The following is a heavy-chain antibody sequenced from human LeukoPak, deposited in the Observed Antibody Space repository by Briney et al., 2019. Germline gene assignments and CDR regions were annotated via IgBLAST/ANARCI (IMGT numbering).Heavy chain of an antibody. Sequence: ASVKVSCKASGYTFSGYYIHWVRQAPGQGLEWMGWINPNSGGTNYAQKFQGRVTMTRDTSISTAYMELSRLRSDDTAVYYCAREGLRYFDWLPFDYWGQGTLVTVSS. CDR3: AREGLRYFDWLPFDY. J-gene: IGHJ4*02. CDR1: GYTFSGYY. D-gene: IGHD3-9*01. V-gene: IGHV1-2*02. CDR2: INPNSGGT.